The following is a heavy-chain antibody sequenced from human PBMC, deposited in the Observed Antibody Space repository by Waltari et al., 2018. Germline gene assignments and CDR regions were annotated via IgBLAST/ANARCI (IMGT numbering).Heavy chain of an antibody. J-gene: IGHJ5*02. D-gene: IGHD3-22*01. CDR2: IYHSGST. V-gene: IGHV4-30-2*01. CDR1: GGSISSGGYS. Sequence: QLQLQESGSGLVKPSQTLSLTCAVSGGSISSGGYSWSWIRQPPGKGLEWIGYIYHSGSTYYNPSLKSRVTISVDRSKNQFSLKLSSVTAADTAVYYCARAYYDSSGYHWFDPWGQGTLVTVSS. CDR3: ARAYYDSSGYHWFDP.